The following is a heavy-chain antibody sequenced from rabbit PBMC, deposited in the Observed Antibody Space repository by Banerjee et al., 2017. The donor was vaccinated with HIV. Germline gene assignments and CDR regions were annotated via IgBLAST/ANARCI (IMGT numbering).Heavy chain of an antibody. J-gene: IGHJ4*01. CDR1: GFSFNDNYW. CDR3: ARDLGGSSDL. D-gene: IGHD8-1*01. V-gene: IGHV1S45*01. Sequence: QEYLEESGGDLVKPEGSLTLTCTASGFSFNDNYWICWVRQAPVTGLEWIACINAADDSKICYASWAKGRFTISKTSSTTVTLQMTSLTAADTATYFCARDLGGSSDLWGQGTLVTVS. CDR2: INAADDSKI.